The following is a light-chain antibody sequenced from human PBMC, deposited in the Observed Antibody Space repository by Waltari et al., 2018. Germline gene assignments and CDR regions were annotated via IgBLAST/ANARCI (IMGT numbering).Light chain of an antibody. CDR3: QQYKSEYT. V-gene: IGKV1-5*01. Sequence: EIPMTQFPSTLSESVGHRFTITCRATQNISTWLAWFQQKPGKAPQLLIYDASSLESGVPTRFSGSGSGTEFTLTISGLQPDDFATYHCQQYKSEYTFGQGTKLEIK. CDR2: DAS. CDR1: QNISTW. J-gene: IGKJ2*01.